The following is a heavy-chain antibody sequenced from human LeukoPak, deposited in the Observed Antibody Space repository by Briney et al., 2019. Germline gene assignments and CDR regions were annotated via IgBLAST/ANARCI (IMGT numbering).Heavy chain of an antibody. V-gene: IGHV3-13*01. CDR3: ARVAKERVGGVYYFDY. J-gene: IGHJ4*02. Sequence: PGGSLRLSSAASGFTFSDYDMHWVRQPTGKGLEWVAAIGTAGDTYYTGSVKGRFTISRENAKNSLYLQMNSLRAGDTAVYYCARVAKERVGGVYYFDYWGQGTLVTVSS. CDR1: GFTFSDYD. CDR2: IGTAGDT. D-gene: IGHD1-1*01.